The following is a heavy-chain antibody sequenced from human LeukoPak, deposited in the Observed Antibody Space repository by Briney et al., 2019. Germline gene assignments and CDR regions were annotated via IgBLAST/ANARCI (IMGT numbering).Heavy chain of an antibody. V-gene: IGHV4-34*01. CDR1: GGSFSGYY. D-gene: IGHD6-13*01. J-gene: IGHJ3*02. Sequence: TSETLSLTCAVYGGSFSGYYWSWIRQPPGKGLEWIGEINHSGSTNYNPFLKSRVTISVDTSKNQFSLKLSSVTAADTAVYYCARRPRRGSSKLSWAFDIWDQGTMVTVSS. CDR3: ARRPRRGSSKLSWAFDI. CDR2: INHSGST.